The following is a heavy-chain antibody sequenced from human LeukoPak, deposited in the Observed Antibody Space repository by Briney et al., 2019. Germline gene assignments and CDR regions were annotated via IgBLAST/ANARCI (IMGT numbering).Heavy chain of an antibody. V-gene: IGHV3-23*01. CDR2: ISGSGDNT. CDR1: GFIFSNYA. CDR3: AKGSYYDSSGSFYFDY. J-gene: IGHJ4*02. Sequence: GGSLRLSCAASGFIFSNYAMTWVRQAPGKGLEWVSGISGSGDNTYYADSVKGRFTISRDNSKNTLYVQVNSLGTEDTAAYYCAKGSYYDSSGSFYFDYWGQGTLVTVSS. D-gene: IGHD3-22*01.